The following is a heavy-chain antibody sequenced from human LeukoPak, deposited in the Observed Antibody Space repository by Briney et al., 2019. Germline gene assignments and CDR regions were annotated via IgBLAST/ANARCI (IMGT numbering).Heavy chain of an antibody. Sequence: ASVKVSCKASGYTFTGYYMHWVRQAPGQGLEWTGWINPNSGGTNYAQKFQGRVTMTRDTSISTAYMELSRLRSDDTAVYYCAREIYDSSGLDYWGQGTLVTVSS. CDR2: INPNSGGT. D-gene: IGHD3-22*01. J-gene: IGHJ4*02. CDR1: GYTFTGYY. CDR3: AREIYDSSGLDY. V-gene: IGHV1-2*02.